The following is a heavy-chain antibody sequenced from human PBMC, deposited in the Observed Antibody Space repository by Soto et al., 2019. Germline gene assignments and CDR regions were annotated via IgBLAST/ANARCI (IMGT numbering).Heavy chain of an antibody. D-gene: IGHD1-26*01. V-gene: IGHV3-33*01. CDR3: ARDSSVGVGCPGWFDT. Sequence: LRLSCAASGFTFSSYGMHWVRQAPGKGLEWVAVIWYDGSNKYYADSVKGRFTISRDNSKNTLYLQMNSLRAEDTAVYYCARDSSVGVGCPGWFDTWGQGTLVTPPQ. CDR2: IWYDGSNK. J-gene: IGHJ5*02. CDR1: GFTFSSYG.